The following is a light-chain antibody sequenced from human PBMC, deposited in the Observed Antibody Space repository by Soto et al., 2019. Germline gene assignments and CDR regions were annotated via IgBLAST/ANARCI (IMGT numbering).Light chain of an antibody. Sequence: QSALTQPRSVSGSPGQSVAISCTGTSSDVGGHSYVSWYQPHPGKAPKLMLYDFTKRPSGVPDRLSGSKSGNTASLTISGLQAEDEGDYYCYSYAGSYVVFGGGTKLTVL. CDR1: SSDVGGHSY. CDR3: YSYAGSYVV. J-gene: IGLJ2*01. V-gene: IGLV2-11*01. CDR2: DFT.